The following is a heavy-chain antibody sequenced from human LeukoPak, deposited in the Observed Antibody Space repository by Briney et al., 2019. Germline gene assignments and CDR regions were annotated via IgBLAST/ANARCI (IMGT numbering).Heavy chain of an antibody. J-gene: IGHJ4*02. Sequence: PGGSLRLSCAASGFTFDDYAMHWVRQAPGKGLEWVSGISWNSGSIGYADSVKGRFTISRDNAKNSLYLQMNSLRAEDTALYYCAKAYSGSYRAAFDYWGQGTLVTVSS. CDR2: ISWNSGSI. CDR3: AKAYSGSYRAAFDY. V-gene: IGHV3-9*01. D-gene: IGHD1-26*01. CDR1: GFTFDDYA.